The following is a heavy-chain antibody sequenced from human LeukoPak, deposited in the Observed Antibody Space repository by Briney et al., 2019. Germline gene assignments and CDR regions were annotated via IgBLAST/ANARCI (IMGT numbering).Heavy chain of an antibody. CDR2: ISAYNGNT. CDR3: ARVIAVAGFSSSPSYYYGMDV. J-gene: IGHJ6*02. CDR1: GYTFTSYG. Sequence: GASVKVSCKASGYTFTSYGISWVRLAPGQGLEWMGWISAYNGNTNYAQKLQGRVTMTTDTSTSTAYMELRSLRSDDTAVYYCARVIAVAGFSSSPSYYYGMDVWGQGTTVTVSS. D-gene: IGHD6-19*01. V-gene: IGHV1-18*01.